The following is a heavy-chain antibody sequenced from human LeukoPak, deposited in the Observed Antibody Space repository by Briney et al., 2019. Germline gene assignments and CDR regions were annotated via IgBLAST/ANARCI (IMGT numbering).Heavy chain of an antibody. CDR3: ARGPGSYRDDY. CDR1: GGTFSSYA. D-gene: IGHD3-10*01. CDR2: IIPLFGTA. J-gene: IGHJ4*02. V-gene: IGHV1-69*05. Sequence: SVKVSCKASGGTFSSYAISWVRQAPGQGLEWMGRIIPLFGTANYAQKFQGRVTITTDESTSTAYMELSSLRSEDTAVYYCARGPGSYRDDYWGQGTLVTVSS.